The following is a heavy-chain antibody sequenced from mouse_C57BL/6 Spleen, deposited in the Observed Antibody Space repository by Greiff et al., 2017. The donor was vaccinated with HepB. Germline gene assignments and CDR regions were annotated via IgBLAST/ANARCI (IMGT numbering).Heavy chain of an antibody. Sequence: EVQLVEPGGGLVKPGGSLKLSCAASGFTFSSYAMSWVRQTPEKRLEWVATISDGGSYTYYPDNVKGRFTISRDNAKNNLYLQMSHLKSEDTAMYYCARDEEDYCGSSPYFDYWGQGTTLTVSS. CDR3: ARDEEDYCGSSPYFDY. D-gene: IGHD1-1*01. CDR1: GFTFSSYA. CDR2: ISDGGSYT. V-gene: IGHV5-4*01. J-gene: IGHJ2*01.